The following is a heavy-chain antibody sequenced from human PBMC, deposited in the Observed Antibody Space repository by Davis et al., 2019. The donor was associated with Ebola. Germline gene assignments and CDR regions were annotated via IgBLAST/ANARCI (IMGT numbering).Heavy chain of an antibody. D-gene: IGHD3-3*01. Sequence: SQTLSLTCAISGDSVSNNSPDWSCIRQSPSRGLEWLVSTYYRSKWFHEYADCVRSRLTINPDTSKNQFSLQLNSVTPEDTAVYYCARAVWSGEKHWGQGTLVTVSS. CDR2: TYYRSKWFH. CDR3: ARAVWSGEKH. J-gene: IGHJ4*02. V-gene: IGHV6-1*01. CDR1: GDSVSNNSPD.